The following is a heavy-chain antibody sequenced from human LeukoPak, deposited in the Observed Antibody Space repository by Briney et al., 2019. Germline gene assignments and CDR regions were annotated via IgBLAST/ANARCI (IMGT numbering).Heavy chain of an antibody. V-gene: IGHV4-39*07. D-gene: IGHD6-19*01. CDR2: IYYSGST. Sequence: TSETLSLTCTVSGGSISSGSYYWGWIRQPPGKGLEWIGNIYYSGSTYYNPSLKSRVTISVDTSKNQFSLKLSSVTAADTAVYYCATYSSGWYPYYFDYWGQGTLVTVSS. CDR3: ATYSSGWYPYYFDY. CDR1: GGSISSGSYY. J-gene: IGHJ4*02.